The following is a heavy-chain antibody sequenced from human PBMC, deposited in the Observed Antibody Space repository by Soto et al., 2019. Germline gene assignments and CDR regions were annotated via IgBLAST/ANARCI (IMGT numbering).Heavy chain of an antibody. CDR1: GGSISSYY. V-gene: IGHV4-59*01. Sequence: SETLSLTCTVSGGSISSYYWSWIRQPPGKGLEWIGYIYYSGSTNYNPSLKSRVTISVDTSKNQFSLKLSSVTAAGTAVYYCARSPPCSGGSCYSTGTFDYWGQGTLVTVSS. CDR2: IYYSGST. CDR3: ARSPPCSGGSCYSTGTFDY. J-gene: IGHJ4*02. D-gene: IGHD2-15*01.